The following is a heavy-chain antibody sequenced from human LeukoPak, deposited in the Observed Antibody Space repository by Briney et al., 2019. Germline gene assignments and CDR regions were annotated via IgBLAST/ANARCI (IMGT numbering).Heavy chain of an antibody. CDR3: ARARRITIFGVVLDAFDI. V-gene: IGHV4-30-4*08. CDR1: GGSISSGDYY. Sequence: SETLSLTCTVSGGSISSGDYYWSWIRQPPGKGLEWIGYIYYSGSTYYNPSLKSRVTISVVTSKNQFSLKLSSVTAADTAVYYCARARRITIFGVVLDAFDIWGQGTMVTVSS. D-gene: IGHD3-3*01. J-gene: IGHJ3*02. CDR2: IYYSGST.